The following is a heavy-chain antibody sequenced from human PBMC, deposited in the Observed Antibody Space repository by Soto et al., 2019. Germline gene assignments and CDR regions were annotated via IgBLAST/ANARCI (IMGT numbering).Heavy chain of an antibody. CDR1: GGSVPSGYYY. CDR2: IYYSGST. CDR3: ARDQCIAVAVFDN. V-gene: IGHV4-61*01. J-gene: IGHJ4*02. Sequence: QVQLQESGPGLVKPSETLSLTCTVSGGSVPSGYYYWSWIRQPPGKGLEWIGYIYYSGSTNYNPSHTSRVSISVDTSKNQISLKLSSVTAADTAVYYCARDQCIAVAVFDNWGQGTLVSVSS. D-gene: IGHD6-19*01.